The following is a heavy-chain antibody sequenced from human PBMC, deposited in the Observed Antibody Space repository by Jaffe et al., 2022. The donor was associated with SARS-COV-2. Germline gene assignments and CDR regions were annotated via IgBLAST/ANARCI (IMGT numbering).Heavy chain of an antibody. J-gene: IGHJ2*01. D-gene: IGHD3-22*01. Sequence: EVQLVESGGGLVQPGRSLRLSCAASGFTFDDYAMHWVRQAPGKGLEWVSGISWNSGSIGYADSVKGRFTISRDNAKNSLYLQMNSLRAEDTALYYCAKVDSSGYYVHWYFDLWGRGTLVTVSS. CDR1: GFTFDDYA. CDR2: ISWNSGSI. V-gene: IGHV3-9*01. CDR3: AKVDSSGYYVHWYFDL.